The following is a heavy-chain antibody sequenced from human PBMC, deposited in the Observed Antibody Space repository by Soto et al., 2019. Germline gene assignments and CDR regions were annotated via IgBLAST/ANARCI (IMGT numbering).Heavy chain of an antibody. Sequence: EVQLVESGGGLVQPGGSLRLSCAASGFTFSSYSMNWVRQAPGKGLQWISYISSSSNTIYYADSVKGRFTISRDYAKNSLSMQRNSLTDGDVAVYYCVGGGPGDQTYFGYGMDVWGQGTTVSVSS. CDR2: ISSSSNTI. CDR1: GFTFSSYS. CDR3: VGGGPGDQTYFGYGMDV. V-gene: IGHV3-48*02. D-gene: IGHD7-27*01. J-gene: IGHJ6*02.